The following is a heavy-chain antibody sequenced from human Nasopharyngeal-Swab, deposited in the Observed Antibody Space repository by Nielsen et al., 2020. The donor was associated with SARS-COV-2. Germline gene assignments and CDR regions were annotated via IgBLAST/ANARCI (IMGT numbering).Heavy chain of an antibody. CDR3: ARSGYSNSDIDY. CDR1: GGTFSSYA. Sequence: SVKVSCKASGGTFSSYAISWVRQAPGQGFEWMGGIIPIFGTADYAQKFQDRVTITADESTSTAYMELSSLRSEDTAVYYCARSGYSNSDIDYWGQGTLVTVSS. V-gene: IGHV1-69*13. J-gene: IGHJ4*02. CDR2: IIPIFGTA. D-gene: IGHD6-6*01.